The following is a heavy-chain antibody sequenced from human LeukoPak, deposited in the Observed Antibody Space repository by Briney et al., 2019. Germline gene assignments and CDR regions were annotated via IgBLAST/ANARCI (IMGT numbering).Heavy chain of an antibody. J-gene: IGHJ5*02. CDR3: SRLSGWRFGL. CDR1: GGSISGYY. V-gene: IGHV4-59*08. CDR2: IYYSGST. D-gene: IGHD3-10*01. Sequence: PSETLSLTCTVSGGSISGYYWGWIRQPPGMGLEWIGYIYYSGSTNYNPSLRSRVTISVDTSKNQFSLKLSSVTAADTAVYYRSRLSGWRFGLWGQGALVTVSS.